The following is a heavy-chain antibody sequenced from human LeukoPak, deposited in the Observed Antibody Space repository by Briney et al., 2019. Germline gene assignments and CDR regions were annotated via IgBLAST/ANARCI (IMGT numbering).Heavy chain of an antibody. CDR2: ITGSNGYT. V-gene: IGHV3-23*01. D-gene: IGHD6-13*01. CDR3: ARESPVAATGRSWFDP. CDR1: GFTFSSYA. J-gene: IGHJ5*02. Sequence: GGSLRLSCAAAGFTFSSYAMAWVRQAQGKGLEWVSTITGSNGYTYYADSVKGRFTISRDNSKNTLYLQMNSLRAEDTAIYYCARESPVAATGRSWFDPWGQGTLVTVSS.